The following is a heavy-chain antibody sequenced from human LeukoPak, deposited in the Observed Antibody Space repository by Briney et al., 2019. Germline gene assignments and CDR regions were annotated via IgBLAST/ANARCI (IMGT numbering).Heavy chain of an antibody. V-gene: IGHV1-8*01. J-gene: IGHJ4*02. CDR1: GFTFTSLD. D-gene: IGHD6-19*01. CDR2: MNPNSGNT. CDR3: ARGIEAGVDY. Sequence: GASVKVSCKASGFTFTSLDINWVRQATGQGLEWMGWMNPNSGNTGYAQKFQGRVTMTRNTSISTAYMELSSLTSEDTAVYYCARGIEAGVDYWGQGTLVTVSS.